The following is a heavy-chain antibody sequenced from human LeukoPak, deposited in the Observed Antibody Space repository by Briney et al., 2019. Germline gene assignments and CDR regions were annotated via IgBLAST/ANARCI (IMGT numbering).Heavy chain of an antibody. Sequence: PGGSLRLSCAASGFTFDDYAMHWVRHAPGKGLEWVSGISWNSGSIGYADSVKGRFTISRDNAKNSLYLQMNSLRAEDTALYYCAKEAVRVGFGEYSRGFDYWGQGTLVTVSS. V-gene: IGHV3-9*01. CDR3: AKEAVRVGFGEYSRGFDY. CDR1: GFTFDDYA. CDR2: ISWNSGSI. D-gene: IGHD3-10*01. J-gene: IGHJ4*02.